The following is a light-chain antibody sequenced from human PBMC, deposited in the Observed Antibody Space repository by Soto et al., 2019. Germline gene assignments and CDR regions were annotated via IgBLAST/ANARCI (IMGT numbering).Light chain of an antibody. V-gene: IGKV3-20*01. Sequence: EIILTQSPDTLSLSAGERATLSCRASQTVSSNYLAWYQQKPGQAPRLLIYGASSRATGIPDRFSGSGSGTDFTLTISRLEPEDFAVYYCQQYGSSGTCGQGTTGDIK. CDR1: QTVSSNY. CDR3: QQYGSSGT. J-gene: IGKJ1*01. CDR2: GAS.